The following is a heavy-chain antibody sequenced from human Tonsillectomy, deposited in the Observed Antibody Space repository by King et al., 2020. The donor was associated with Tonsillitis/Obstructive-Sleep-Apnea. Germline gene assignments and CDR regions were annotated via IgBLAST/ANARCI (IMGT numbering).Heavy chain of an antibody. CDR1: GFTFSSYG. D-gene: IGHD6-13*01. CDR2: ISYDGSKI. Sequence: VQLVESGGGVVQPGRSLRLSCAASGFTFSSYGMHWVRQAPGKGLEWVAIISYDGSKIYYADSVKGRFTISRDNSKNTLYLQMNSLRGEDTAEYYCAKDRSSSWTFDYWGQGTLVTVSS. J-gene: IGHJ4*02. CDR3: AKDRSSSWTFDY. V-gene: IGHV3-30*18.